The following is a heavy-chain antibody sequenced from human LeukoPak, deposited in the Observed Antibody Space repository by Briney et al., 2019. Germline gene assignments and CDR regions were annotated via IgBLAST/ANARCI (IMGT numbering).Heavy chain of an antibody. Sequence: SETLSLTCAVYGRSFSGYYWSWIRQPPGKGLEWIGEINHSGSTNYNPSLKSRVTISVDTSKNQFSLKLSSVTAADTAVYYCARDAWAFDIWGQGTMVTVSS. D-gene: IGHD2-2*01. J-gene: IGHJ3*02. CDR3: ARDAWAFDI. V-gene: IGHV4-34*01. CDR2: INHSGST. CDR1: GRSFSGYY.